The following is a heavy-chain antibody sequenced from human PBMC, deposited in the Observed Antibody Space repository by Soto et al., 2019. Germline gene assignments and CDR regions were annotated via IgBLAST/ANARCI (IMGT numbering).Heavy chain of an antibody. CDR2: INAGNGNT. V-gene: IGHV1-3*01. CDR1: GYTFTSYG. Sequence: ASVKVSCKASGYTFTSYGMHWVRQAPGQRLEWMGWINAGNGNTKYSQKFQGRVTITRDTSASTAYMELSSLRSEDTAVYYCASSYSNYALIDYYYYGMDVWGQGTTVTVS. CDR3: ASSYSNYALIDYYYYGMDV. J-gene: IGHJ6*02. D-gene: IGHD4-4*01.